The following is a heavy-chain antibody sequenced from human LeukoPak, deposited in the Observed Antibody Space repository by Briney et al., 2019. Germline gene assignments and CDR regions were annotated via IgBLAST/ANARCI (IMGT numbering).Heavy chain of an antibody. V-gene: IGHV1-69*13. D-gene: IGHD3-10*01. J-gene: IGHJ5*02. CDR2: IIPIFGTA. CDR3: AREDMAMVRGIGRNWFDP. Sequence: GASVKVSCKASGGTFSSYAISWVRQAPGQGLEWMGGIIPIFGTANYAQKFQGRVTITADESTSTAYMELSSLRSEDTAVYYCAREDMAMVRGIGRNWFDPWGRGTLVTVSS. CDR1: GGTFSSYA.